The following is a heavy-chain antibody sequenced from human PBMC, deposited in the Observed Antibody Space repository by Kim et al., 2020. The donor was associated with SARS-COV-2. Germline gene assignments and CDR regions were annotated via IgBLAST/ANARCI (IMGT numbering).Heavy chain of an antibody. Sequence: ASVKVSCKVSGYTLTELSMHWVRQAPGKGLEWMGGFDPEDGETIYAQKFQGRVTMTEDTSTDTAYMELSSLRSEDTAVYYCATGPYYYGSGSLRYWGQGTLVTVSS. V-gene: IGHV1-24*01. D-gene: IGHD3-10*01. CDR2: FDPEDGET. J-gene: IGHJ4*02. CDR1: GYTLTELS. CDR3: ATGPYYYGSGSLRY.